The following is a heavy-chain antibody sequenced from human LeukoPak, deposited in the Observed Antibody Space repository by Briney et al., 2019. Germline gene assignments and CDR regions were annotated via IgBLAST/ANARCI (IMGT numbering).Heavy chain of an antibody. D-gene: IGHD3-10*01. CDR1: GFTFDDYA. CDR2: ISWNSGNI. J-gene: IGHJ6*02. Sequence: PGGSLRLSCAASGFTFDDYAMHWVRQAPGKGLEWVSGISWNSGNIGYADSVKGRFTISRDNAKNSLYLQMNSLRAEDTALYYCAKDIMGSYSYYYGMDVWGQGTTVTVSS. CDR3: AKDIMGSYSYYYGMDV. V-gene: IGHV3-9*01.